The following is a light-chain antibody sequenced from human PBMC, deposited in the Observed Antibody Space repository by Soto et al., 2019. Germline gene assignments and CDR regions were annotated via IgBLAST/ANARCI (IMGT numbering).Light chain of an antibody. J-gene: IGKJ1*01. CDR2: GAS. V-gene: IGKV3-15*01. CDR3: LHYKDWPRWT. CDR1: QSVSNN. Sequence: EIVLTQSPATLSVSPGERATLSCRASQSVSNNLAWYQQQPGQTPRLLIYGASTTATGVPARFSGSWSGTEFTLTISSLQSEDFAVYYCLHYKDWPRWTFGQGTKVEVK.